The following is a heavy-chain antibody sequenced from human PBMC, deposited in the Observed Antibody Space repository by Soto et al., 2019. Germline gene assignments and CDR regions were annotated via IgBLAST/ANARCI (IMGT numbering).Heavy chain of an antibody. J-gene: IGHJ4*02. Sequence: QVQLVESGGDLVKPGGSLRLSCAASGYTFSDYYMSWIRQAPWKGLEWISYIHTSGTKIYYADSVKGRFTIIRDNVRNSRYLEMNSLRDEDTAVYYCASHYDMWSGYLSPVDYWGQGALVTVAS. CDR2: IHTSGTKI. CDR1: GYTFSDYY. V-gene: IGHV3-11*01. CDR3: ASHYDMWSGYLSPVDY. D-gene: IGHD3-3*01.